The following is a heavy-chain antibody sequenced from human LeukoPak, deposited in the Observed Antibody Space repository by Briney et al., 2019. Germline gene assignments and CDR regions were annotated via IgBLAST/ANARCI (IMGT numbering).Heavy chain of an antibody. J-gene: IGHJ4*02. CDR2: VSVSSNI. V-gene: IGHV3-69-1*02. CDR3: ARNGLHSAHFDY. D-gene: IGHD2-21*01. CDR1: GFTFSSYT. Sequence: PGGSLRLSCAASGFTFSSYTMNWVRQAPGKGLQWVSTVSVSSNIQYSASVTGRFSISRDKGRSSMYLQIVSLGVAQTAVYYSARNGLHSAHFDYCGQGTLVTVSS.